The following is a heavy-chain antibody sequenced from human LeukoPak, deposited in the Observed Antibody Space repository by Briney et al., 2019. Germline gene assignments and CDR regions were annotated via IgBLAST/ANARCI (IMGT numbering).Heavy chain of an antibody. CDR1: GGSIRNYY. Sequence: SETLSLTCTVSGGSIRNYYWNWIRQPPGKGLEWIGYTSDSGNTDYIPSLKSRVTISVDTSKNQFSLKLTSATAADTAVYYCARWHSHGRYFDYWGQGALVTVSS. D-gene: IGHD2-21*01. CDR2: TSDSGNT. J-gene: IGHJ4*02. CDR3: ARWHSHGRYFDY. V-gene: IGHV4-59*01.